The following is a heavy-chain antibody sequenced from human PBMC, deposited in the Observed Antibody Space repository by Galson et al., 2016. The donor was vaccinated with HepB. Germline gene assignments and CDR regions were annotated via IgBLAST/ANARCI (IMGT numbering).Heavy chain of an antibody. J-gene: IGHJ4*02. D-gene: IGHD1-14*01. CDR3: ARLVHGGTFFDS. V-gene: IGHV4-39*01. CDR2: IYYRGTT. Sequence: SETLSLTCTVSGGSISSNIYLWAWVRQPPGKGLEWIGTIYYRGTTYYNPSLKSRLTMDVDTSKNQFSLKLSFVTAADTSVYYCARLVHGGTFFDSWGQGTLVTVSS. CDR1: GGSISSNIYL.